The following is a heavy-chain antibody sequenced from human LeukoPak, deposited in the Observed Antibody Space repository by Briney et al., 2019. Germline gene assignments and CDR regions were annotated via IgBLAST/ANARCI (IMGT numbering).Heavy chain of an antibody. J-gene: IGHJ4*02. V-gene: IGHV3-48*01. CDR2: ISSSSSST. Sequence: GGSLRLSCAASGFTFSSYSMNWVRQAPGKGLEWVSYISSSSSSTSYADSVKGRLTISRDNAKNTLYMQMSSLRAEDTAVYYFVRADFLSGYYMDYWGEGTLVTVSS. CDR1: GFTFSSYS. CDR3: VRADFLSGYYMDY. D-gene: IGHD3-3*01.